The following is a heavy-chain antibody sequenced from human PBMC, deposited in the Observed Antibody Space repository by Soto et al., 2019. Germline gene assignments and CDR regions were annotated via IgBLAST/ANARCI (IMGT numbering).Heavy chain of an antibody. Sequence: PGGSLRLSCAASGFTFSSYGMHWVRRAPGKGLEWVAFISHDGSNKYYGDSMKGRIAMSRDNSKSTLYLQMSSLRAEDTAVYYCTKRRNVLRFLEWSSGMEVWGQGTTVTVSS. D-gene: IGHD3-3*01. CDR3: TKRRNVLRFLEWSSGMEV. J-gene: IGHJ6*02. V-gene: IGHV3-30*18. CDR2: ISHDGSNK. CDR1: GFTFSSYG.